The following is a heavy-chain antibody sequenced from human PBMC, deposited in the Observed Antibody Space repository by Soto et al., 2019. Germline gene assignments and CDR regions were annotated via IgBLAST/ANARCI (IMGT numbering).Heavy chain of an antibody. Sequence: GGSLRLSCAASGFTFSSYAMTWVRQAPGKGLEWVSIISGSGGTTYYADSVKGRFTISRDNSKNTLYLQMNSLRAYDTAVYYCAKEDNYYDSSGYYLEYFHHWGQGTLVTVSS. CDR1: GFTFSSYA. D-gene: IGHD3-22*01. CDR2: ISGSGGTT. J-gene: IGHJ1*01. V-gene: IGHV3-23*01. CDR3: AKEDNYYDSSGYYLEYFHH.